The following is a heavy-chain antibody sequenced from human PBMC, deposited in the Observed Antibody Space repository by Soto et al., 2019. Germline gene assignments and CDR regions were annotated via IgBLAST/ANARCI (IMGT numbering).Heavy chain of an antibody. V-gene: IGHV3-23*01. D-gene: IGHD2-2*01. CDR1: GFTFSSYA. CDR2: ISGSGGST. Sequence: EVQLLESGGGLVQPGGSLRLSCAASGFTFSSYAMSWVRQAPGKGLEWVSAISGSGGSTYYADSVKGRFTISRDNSKNTLYLQMNSLRAEDTAVYYCAKGPIVVVPGAKPSYFDYWGQGTLVTVSS. CDR3: AKGPIVVVPGAKPSYFDY. J-gene: IGHJ4*02.